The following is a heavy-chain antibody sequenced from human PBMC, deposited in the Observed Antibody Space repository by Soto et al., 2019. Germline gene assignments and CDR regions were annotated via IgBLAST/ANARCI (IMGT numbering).Heavy chain of an antibody. CDR1: GFAFGDYW. CDR3: ATAEVDY. J-gene: IGHJ4*02. CDR2: MNSDGSEI. Sequence: GSLRLSCAAPGFAFGDYWMHWVRQAPGKGLEWVSRMNSDGSEINYADSVKGRSIVSRDNAKSTLHLQMTSLGVEDTAVYYCATAEVDYWGPGVLVTVSS. V-gene: IGHV3-74*01.